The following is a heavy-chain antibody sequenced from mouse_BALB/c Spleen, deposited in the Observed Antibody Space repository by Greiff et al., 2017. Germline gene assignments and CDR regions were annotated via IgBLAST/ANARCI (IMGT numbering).Heavy chain of an antibody. Sequence: QVQLKESGAELVRPGVSVKISCKGSGYTFTDYAMHWVKQSHAKSLEWIGVISTYYGDASYNQKFKGKATMTVDKSSSTAYMELARLTSEDSAIYYCARVGFAYWGQGTLVTVSA. CDR2: ISTYYGDA. V-gene: IGHV1S137*01. CDR1: GYTFTDYA. J-gene: IGHJ3*01. CDR3: ARVGFAY.